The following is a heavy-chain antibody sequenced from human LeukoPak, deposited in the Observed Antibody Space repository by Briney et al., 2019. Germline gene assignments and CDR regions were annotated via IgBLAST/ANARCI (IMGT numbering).Heavy chain of an antibody. Sequence: SETLSLTCTVSGYSISSGYYWGWIRQPPGKGLEWIGSIYHSGSTYYNPSLKRRVTISVETSKHQSSLKLSSVTAADTAVYYCARVNGSLDYWGQGTLVTVSS. CDR1: GYSISSGYY. D-gene: IGHD1-26*01. V-gene: IGHV4-38-2*02. CDR3: ARVNGSLDY. CDR2: IYHSGST. J-gene: IGHJ4*02.